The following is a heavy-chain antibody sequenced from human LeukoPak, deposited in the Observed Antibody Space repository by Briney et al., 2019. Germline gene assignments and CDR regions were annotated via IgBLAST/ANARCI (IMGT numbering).Heavy chain of an antibody. V-gene: IGHV4-59*01. J-gene: IGHJ4*02. Sequence: SETLSLTCTVSGGSISSYYWSWIRQPPGKGLEWIGDIYYSGSTNYNPSLKSRVTISVDTSKNQFSLKLSSVTAADTAVYYCARTPIYYFDNSGYYNWGQGTLVTVSS. CDR1: GGSISSYY. D-gene: IGHD3-22*01. CDR3: ARTPIYYFDNSGYYN. CDR2: IYYSGST.